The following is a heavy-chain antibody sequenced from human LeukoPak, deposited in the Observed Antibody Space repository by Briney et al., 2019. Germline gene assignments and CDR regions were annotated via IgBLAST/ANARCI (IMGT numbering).Heavy chain of an antibody. CDR2: IYTTGTT. V-gene: IGHV4-4*07. CDR3: GREGYTASSYFVDS. J-gene: IGHJ4*02. Sequence: PSETLSLTCSVSGGSINSYYWGWVRQPAGKGREWIGRIYTTGTTNYSPSLKSLRSIFLDTSQNHFFLTLTCVSAAETAVYSCGREGYTASSYFVDSRRPGKPVTVSS. D-gene: IGHD1-1*01. CDR1: GGSINSYY.